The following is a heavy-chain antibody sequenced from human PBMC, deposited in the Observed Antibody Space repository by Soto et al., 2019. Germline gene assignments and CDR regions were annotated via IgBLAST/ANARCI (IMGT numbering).Heavy chain of an antibody. J-gene: IGHJ4*02. CDR3: ATELFGHNYAPGNWGVFDS. V-gene: IGHV3-33*01. CDR2: IWYDGSRK. Sequence: QVQLVESGGGVVQPGRSLRLSCAASGFSFSAYDMHWVRQAPGKGLEWVAVIWYDGSRKYYADSVKGRFTISRDNSKNTLYLQMNSLRAEDTAVFYCATELFGHNYAPGNWGVFDSWGQGTLVTVSS. CDR1: GFSFSAYD. D-gene: IGHD1-26*01.